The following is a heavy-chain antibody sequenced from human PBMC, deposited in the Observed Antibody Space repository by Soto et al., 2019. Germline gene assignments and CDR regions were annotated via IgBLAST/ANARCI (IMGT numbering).Heavy chain of an antibody. D-gene: IGHD2-15*01. Sequence: EVQLVESGGGLVQPGGSLRLSCAASGFALSSYWMHWVRQAPGKGLVWVSRINSDGNSILYADSVKGRFTITSDNAKNAKAVQMNSFRAGETAGYYGARGNTPHNYCKRGSGDDIDYWGQGTLVTVSS. CDR2: INSDGNSI. CDR1: GFALSSYW. V-gene: IGHV3-74*01. J-gene: IGHJ4*02. CDR3: ARGNTPHNYCKRGSGDDIDY.